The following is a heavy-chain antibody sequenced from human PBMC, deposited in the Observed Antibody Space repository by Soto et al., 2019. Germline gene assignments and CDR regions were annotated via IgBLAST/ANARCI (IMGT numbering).Heavy chain of an antibody. D-gene: IGHD3-3*01. CDR2: INPNSGGT. V-gene: IGHV1-2*04. Sequence: QVQLVQSGAEVKKPGASVKVSCKASGYTFTGYYMHWVRQAPGQGLEWMGWINPNSGGTNYAQKFQGWVNMTRDTSISTAYMELGRLRSDDTAVYYCAREGGATIFGVVINRYNWFDPWGQGTLVTVSS. CDR1: GYTFTGYY. CDR3: AREGGATIFGVVINRYNWFDP. J-gene: IGHJ5*02.